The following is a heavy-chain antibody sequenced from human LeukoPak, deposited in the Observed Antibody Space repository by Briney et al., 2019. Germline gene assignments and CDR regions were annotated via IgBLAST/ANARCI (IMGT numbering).Heavy chain of an antibody. D-gene: IGHD5-18*01. CDR1: GYTFTGYY. CDR3: AREVVDTAMPLDY. V-gene: IGHV1-2*02. Sequence: ASVKVSCKASGYTFTGYYMHWVRQAPGQGLEWMGWINPNSGGTNYAQKFQGRVTMTRDTSISTAYMELSRLRSDDTAVYYCAREVVDTAMPLDYWGQGTLVTVSS. J-gene: IGHJ4*02. CDR2: INPNSGGT.